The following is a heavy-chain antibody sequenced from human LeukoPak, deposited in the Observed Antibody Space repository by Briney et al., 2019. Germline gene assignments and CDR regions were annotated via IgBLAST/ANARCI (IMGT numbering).Heavy chain of an antibody. CDR3: ARHRGGTTADY. CDR2: ISYSGST. Sequence: KASETLSLTCTVSGGSISFYYWSWIRQPPGKGLEWIGYISYSGSTYYSPSLKSRVTISLDTSKNQFSLRLSSVTAADTAVYYCARHRGGTTADYWGQGTLVTVSS. CDR1: GGSISFYY. J-gene: IGHJ4*02. V-gene: IGHV4-59*08. D-gene: IGHD1-7*01.